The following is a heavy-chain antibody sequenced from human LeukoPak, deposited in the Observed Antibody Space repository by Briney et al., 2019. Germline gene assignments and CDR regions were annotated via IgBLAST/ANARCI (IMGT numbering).Heavy chain of an antibody. CDR3: ARGRGSSWYGGNWFDP. J-gene: IGHJ5*02. V-gene: IGHV3-30-3*01. D-gene: IGHD6-13*01. Sequence: HPGGSLRLSCAASGFTFSSYAMHWVRQAPGKGLEWVAVISYDGSNKYYADSVKGRFTISRDNSKNTLYLQMNSLRAEDTAVYYCARGRGSSWYGGNWFDPWGQGTLVTVSS. CDR1: GFTFSSYA. CDR2: ISYDGSNK.